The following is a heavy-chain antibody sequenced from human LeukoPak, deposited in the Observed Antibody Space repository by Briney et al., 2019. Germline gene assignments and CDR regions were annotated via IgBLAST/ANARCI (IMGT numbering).Heavy chain of an antibody. V-gene: IGHV3-23*01. CDR1: GFTFSSYA. D-gene: IGHD3-3*01. Sequence: GGSLRLSCAASGFTFSSYAMSWVRQAPGKGLEWVSYICGSGGSTYYADSVKGRFTISRDNYKNTLYLQMNSLRAEDTAVYYCAKHGYYDFWTGGFDYWGQGTLVTVSS. CDR2: ICGSGGST. J-gene: IGHJ4*02. CDR3: AKHGYYDFWTGGFDY.